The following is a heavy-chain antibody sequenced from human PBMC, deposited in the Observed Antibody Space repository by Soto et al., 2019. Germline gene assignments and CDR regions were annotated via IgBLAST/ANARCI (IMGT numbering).Heavy chain of an antibody. CDR2: INHSGST. CDR1: GGSFSGYY. CDR3: ARGGDGYNYGVAFDI. Sequence: SETLSLTCAVYGGSFSGYYWSWIRQPPGKGLEWIGEINHSGSTNYNPSLKSRVTISVDTSKNQFSLKLSSVTAADTAVYYCARGGDGYNYGVAFDIWGQGTMVTVSS. J-gene: IGHJ3*02. D-gene: IGHD5-12*01. V-gene: IGHV4-34*01.